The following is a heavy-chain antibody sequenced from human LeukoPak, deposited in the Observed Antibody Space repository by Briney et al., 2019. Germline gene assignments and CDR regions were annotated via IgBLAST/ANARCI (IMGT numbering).Heavy chain of an antibody. D-gene: IGHD3-10*01. CDR1: GFTFSDYY. J-gene: IGHJ4*02. CDR3: ARDSVRGVLYDY. Sequence: PGGSLRLSCAASGFTFSDYYMSWIRQAPGKRLEWVANIKEDGSEKNYVDSVKGRFIISRDNTKNSLYLQMSSLRDEDTAVYYCARDSVRGVLYDYWGQGTLVTVSS. V-gene: IGHV3-7*01. CDR2: IKEDGSEK.